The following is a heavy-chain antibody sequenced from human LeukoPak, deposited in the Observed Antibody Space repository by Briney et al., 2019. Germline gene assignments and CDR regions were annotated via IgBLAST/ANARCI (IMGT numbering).Heavy chain of an antibody. J-gene: IGHJ4*02. V-gene: IGHV4-38-2*02. CDR2: IYHSGSA. CDR1: GYSISSGYY. Sequence: PETLSLTCTVSGYSISSGYYWGRIRQPPGKGLEWIGSIYHSGSAYYNPSLKSRVTISVDTSKNQFSLKLSSVTAADTAVYYCARGLVDYWGQGTLVTVSS. CDR3: ARGLVDY.